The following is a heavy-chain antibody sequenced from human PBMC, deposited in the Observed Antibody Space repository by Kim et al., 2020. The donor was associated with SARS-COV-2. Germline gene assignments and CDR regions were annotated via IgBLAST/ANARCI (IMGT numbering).Heavy chain of an antibody. CDR1: GYTFTSYA. Sequence: ASVKVSCKASGYTFTSYAMNWVRQAPGQGLEWMGWINTNTGNPTYAQGFTGRFVFSLDTSVSTAYLQISSLKAEDTAVYYCARVGPLERRTFRAFDYWGQGTLVTVSS. V-gene: IGHV7-4-1*02. D-gene: IGHD1-1*01. CDR3: ARVGPLERRTFRAFDY. J-gene: IGHJ4*02. CDR2: INTNTGNP.